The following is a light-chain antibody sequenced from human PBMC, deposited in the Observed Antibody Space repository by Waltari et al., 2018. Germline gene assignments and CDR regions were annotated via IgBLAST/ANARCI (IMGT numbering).Light chain of an antibody. CDR1: SSNIGSHT. CDR2: SNK. Sequence: QSVLTQPPSASGTPGHRVTISCPGSSSNIGSHTVNWYQQLPGTAPKLLISSNKQRPSGVPDRFSGSKSGTSGSLAISGLQSEDEADYYCAAWDGSLNGYVFGTGTKVTVL. J-gene: IGLJ1*01. V-gene: IGLV1-44*01. CDR3: AAWDGSLNGYV.